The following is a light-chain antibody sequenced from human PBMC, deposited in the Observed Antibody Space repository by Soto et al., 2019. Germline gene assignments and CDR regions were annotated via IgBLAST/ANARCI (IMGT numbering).Light chain of an antibody. CDR1: QSVSDY. CDR2: GAS. J-gene: IGKJ5*01. V-gene: IGKV3D-15*01. CDR3: QQYHWAPDT. Sequence: ETLMTQSPATLSVSPGERATLSCRASQSVSDYLAWYQQRPGQAPRLLIFGASTRAAGIPDRFSGSGSGTDFTLTVSRLEPEDFAVYYCQQYHWAPDTFGQGTRLEIK.